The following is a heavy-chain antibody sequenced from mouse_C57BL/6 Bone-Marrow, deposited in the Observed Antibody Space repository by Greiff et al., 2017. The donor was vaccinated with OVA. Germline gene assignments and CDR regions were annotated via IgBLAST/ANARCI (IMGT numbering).Heavy chain of an antibody. D-gene: IGHD2-4*01. V-gene: IGHV1-81*01. CDR1: GYTFTSYG. CDR3: ARIPIYYDYDRPMDY. CDR2: IYPRSGNT. Sequence: VQLQQSGAELARPGASVKLSCKASGYTFTSYGISWVKQRTGQGLEWIGEIYPRSGNTYYNEKFKGKATLTADKSSSTAYMELRSLTSEDSAVYFCARIPIYYDYDRPMDYWGQGTSVTVSS. J-gene: IGHJ4*01.